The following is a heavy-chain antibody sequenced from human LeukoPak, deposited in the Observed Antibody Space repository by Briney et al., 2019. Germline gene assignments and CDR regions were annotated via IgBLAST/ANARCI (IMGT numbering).Heavy chain of an antibody. Sequence: GGSLRLSCAASGFTFSSYWMSWVRQAPGKGLERVANIKQDGSEKYYVDSVKGRFTISRDNAKNSLYLQMNSLRAEDTAVYYCARDQGSSSSWYFDYWGQGTLVTVSS. D-gene: IGHD6-13*01. CDR3: ARDQGSSSSWYFDY. V-gene: IGHV3-7*01. CDR1: GFTFSSYW. J-gene: IGHJ4*02. CDR2: IKQDGSEK.